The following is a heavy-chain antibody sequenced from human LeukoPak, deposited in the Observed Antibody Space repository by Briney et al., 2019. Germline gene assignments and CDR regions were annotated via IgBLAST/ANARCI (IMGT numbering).Heavy chain of an antibody. CDR2: IYYSGST. CDR3: ARNYVSGAFDI. CDR1: GGSISIYY. D-gene: IGHD3-10*01. V-gene: IGHV4-59*08. Sequence: SETLSLTCTVSGGSISIYYWSWIRQPPGKGLEWIGYIYYSGSTNYNPSLKSRVTISVDTSTNQFSLKLSSVTAADTAVYYCARNYVSGAFDIWGQGTMVTVSS. J-gene: IGHJ3*02.